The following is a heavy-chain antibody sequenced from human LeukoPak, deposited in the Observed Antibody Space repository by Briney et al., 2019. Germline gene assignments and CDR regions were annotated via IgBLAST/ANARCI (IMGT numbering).Heavy chain of an antibody. D-gene: IGHD5-18*01. CDR2: VKYDGYNK. CDR1: GFTFSSYA. Sequence: GGSLRLSCAASGFTFSSYAMHWVRQAPGKGLEWVAVVKYDGYNKYYAESVKGRCTISRDNSKSTVYLEMSSLRADDTAVYYCAGVDTAMVVGYWGQGTLVTVSS. J-gene: IGHJ4*02. V-gene: IGHV3-33*03. CDR3: AGVDTAMVVGY.